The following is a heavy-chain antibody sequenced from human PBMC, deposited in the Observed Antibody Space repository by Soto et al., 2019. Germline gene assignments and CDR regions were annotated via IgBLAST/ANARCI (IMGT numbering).Heavy chain of an antibody. CDR2: IWYDGSNK. D-gene: IGHD6-13*01. V-gene: IGHV3-33*01. Sequence: GGSLRLSCAASGFTFSSYGMHWVRQAPGKGLGWVAVIWYDGSNKYYADSVKGRFTISRDNSKNTLYLQMNSLGAEDTAVYYCARGLLYSSSWYSGYYYYGMDVWGQGTTVTVSS. J-gene: IGHJ6*02. CDR1: GFTFSSYG. CDR3: ARGLLYSSSWYSGYYYYGMDV.